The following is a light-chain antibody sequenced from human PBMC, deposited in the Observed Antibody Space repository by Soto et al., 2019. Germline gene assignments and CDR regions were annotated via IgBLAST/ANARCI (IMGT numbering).Light chain of an antibody. CDR1: SSDVGGYNY. J-gene: IGLJ1*01. CDR3: CSYAGSYTYV. Sequence: QSALTQPRSVSGSPGQSVTISCTVTSSDVGGYNYVSWYQQHLGKAPKLMIYDVSKRPSGVPDRFSGSKSGNTASLTISGLQAEDEADYYCCSYAGSYTYVFGTGTKVTLL. CDR2: DVS. V-gene: IGLV2-11*01.